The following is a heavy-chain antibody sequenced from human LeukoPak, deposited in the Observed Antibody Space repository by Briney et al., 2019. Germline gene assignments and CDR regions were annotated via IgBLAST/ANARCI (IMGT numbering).Heavy chain of an antibody. J-gene: IGHJ4*02. V-gene: IGHV4-34*01. CDR2: INHSEST. D-gene: IGHD3-22*01. CDR1: GRFFSGYY. CDR3: ARGRSITYYYDSSGYYYFDY. Sequence: SETLSLTCAVYGRFFSGYYWSWIRQPPGKGLEWIGEINHSESTNYNPSLKSRVTISVDTSKNQFSLKLSSVTAADTAVYYCARGRSITYYYDSSGYYYFDYWGQGTLVTVS.